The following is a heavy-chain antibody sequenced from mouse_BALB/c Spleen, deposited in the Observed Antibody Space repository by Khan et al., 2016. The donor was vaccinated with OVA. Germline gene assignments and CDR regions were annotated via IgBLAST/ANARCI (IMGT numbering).Heavy chain of an antibody. CDR3: CRGAGRK. CDR2: INPKNGVT. J-gene: IGHJ4*01. CDR1: GYTFAEYT. Sequence: EVQLQQSGPELVKPGASVKISCKTSGYTFAEYTLHWVKQSHGKSLEWIGVINPKNGVTSYNQKFKGKATLTVDKSSSTAYMEFRSLTSEDSAVLYWCRGAGRKWGQGTPVTVPS. V-gene: IGHV1-18*01. D-gene: IGHD3-3*01.